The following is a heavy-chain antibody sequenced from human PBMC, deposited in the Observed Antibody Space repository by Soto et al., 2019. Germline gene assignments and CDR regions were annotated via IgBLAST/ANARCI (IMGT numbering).Heavy chain of an antibody. CDR3: ARWVEVSLDYFDS. CDR1: GGSISSCGYS. D-gene: IGHD1-26*01. Sequence: PSEILSLTCAVSGGSISSCGYSWSWIRQPPGKGLEWIGYIYHSGSTYYNPSLKSRVTISVDRSKNQFSLNLNSVTAADTAVYYCARWVEVSLDYFDSWGQGIPVTV. CDR2: IYHSGST. J-gene: IGHJ4*02. V-gene: IGHV4-30-2*01.